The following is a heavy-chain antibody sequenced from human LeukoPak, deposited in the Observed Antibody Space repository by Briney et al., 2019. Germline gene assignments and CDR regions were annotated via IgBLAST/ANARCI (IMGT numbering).Heavy chain of an antibody. D-gene: IGHD3-22*01. V-gene: IGHV1-2*02. Sequence: ASVKVSCKASGYTFTGYYMHWVRQAPGQGLEWMGWINPNSGGTNYAQKFQGRVTMTRDTSISTAYMELSRLRSDDTAVYYCARSWTPYYYDSSGYYREYFLHWGQGTLVTVSS. CDR2: INPNSGGT. J-gene: IGHJ1*01. CDR3: ARSWTPYYYDSSGYYREYFLH. CDR1: GYTFTGYY.